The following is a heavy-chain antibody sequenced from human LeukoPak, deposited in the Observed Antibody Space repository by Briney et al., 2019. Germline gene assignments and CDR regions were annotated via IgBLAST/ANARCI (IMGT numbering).Heavy chain of an antibody. Sequence: SETLSLTCTVSGDSISSGDYYWSWIRQPAGKGLEWIGRISSSGSTNYNPSLRSRVTISVDTSKKQFSLKLSSVTAADTAVYFCARGPYSYDSSGAFDIWGQGTMVTVSS. D-gene: IGHD3-22*01. J-gene: IGHJ3*02. CDR2: ISSSGST. CDR1: GDSISSGDYY. V-gene: IGHV4-61*02. CDR3: ARGPYSYDSSGAFDI.